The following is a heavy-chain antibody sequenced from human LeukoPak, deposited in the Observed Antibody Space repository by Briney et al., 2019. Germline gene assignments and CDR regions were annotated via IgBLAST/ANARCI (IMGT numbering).Heavy chain of an antibody. J-gene: IGHJ3*02. CDR3: ARVFWEKDGFIGAFDI. D-gene: IGHD3-3*01. V-gene: IGHV3-66*01. CDR2: IYSGDST. CDR1: GFTVSGNY. Sequence: PGGSLRLSCAAPGFTVSGNYMSWVRQAPGKGLEWVSIIYSGDSTYYADSVKGRFTISRDNSKNTLYPQMNSLRAEDTAVYYCARVFWEKDGFIGAFDIWGQGTMVTVSS.